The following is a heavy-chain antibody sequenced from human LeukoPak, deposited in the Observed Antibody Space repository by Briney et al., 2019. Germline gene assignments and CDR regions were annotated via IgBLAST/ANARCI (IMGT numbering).Heavy chain of an antibody. V-gene: IGHV3-7*05. Sequence: AGTLSLTCSASGFTFSNFWMAWVRQAPGKGLEWVTNISHDGSEKYYVDSVKGRFTISRDNAKNSLYLQMNSQRGEDTAVYYCAREGPMTRSGSYDYWGRGTLVTVSS. CDR2: ISHDGSEK. CDR3: AREGPMTRSGSYDY. D-gene: IGHD1-26*01. J-gene: IGHJ4*02. CDR1: GFTFSNFW.